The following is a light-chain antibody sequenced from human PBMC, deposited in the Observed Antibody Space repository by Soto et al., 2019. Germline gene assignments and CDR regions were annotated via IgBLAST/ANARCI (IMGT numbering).Light chain of an antibody. CDR2: TAS. J-gene: IGKJ1*01. CDR3: QQYDRWPPWT. Sequence: DIQLTQSPSFLSASVGDRVAITCRASQGISQYVAWYQQKPGSAPKLLIYTASILQNGVPSRFSGTGSATEFTLTISSLQPEDFATYYCQQYDRWPPWTFGQGTKVEMK. V-gene: IGKV1-9*01. CDR1: QGISQY.